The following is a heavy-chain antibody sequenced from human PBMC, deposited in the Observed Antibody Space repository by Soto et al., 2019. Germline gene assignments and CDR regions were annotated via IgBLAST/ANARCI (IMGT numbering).Heavy chain of an antibody. Sequence: SETLSLTFTVSGGSISSGGYYWSCIRQHPWKGLEWIGYIYYSGSTYYNPSLKSRVTISVDTSKNQFSLKLSSVTAEDTAVYYCARALTIFGVLFDYWAQGTLVPVSS. CDR3: ARALTIFGVLFDY. D-gene: IGHD3-3*01. CDR2: IYYSGST. J-gene: IGHJ4*02. CDR1: GGSISSGGYY. V-gene: IGHV4-31*03.